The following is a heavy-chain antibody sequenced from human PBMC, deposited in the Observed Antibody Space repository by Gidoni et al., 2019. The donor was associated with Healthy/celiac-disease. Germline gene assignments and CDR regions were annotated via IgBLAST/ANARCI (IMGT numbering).Heavy chain of an antibody. J-gene: IGHJ2*01. CDR3: ARDRYLPNSSSWYVSGHGDWYFDL. CDR1: GFTFSSYG. Sequence: QVQLVESGGGVVQPGRYLRLSCAASGFTFSSYGMHWVRQAPGKGLEWVAVKWYDGSNKDYADSGKGRFTISRDNSKNTLYLQMNSLRAEDTAVYYCARDRYLPNSSSWYVSGHGDWYFDLWGRGTLVTVSS. CDR2: KWYDGSNK. V-gene: IGHV3-33*01. D-gene: IGHD6-13*01.